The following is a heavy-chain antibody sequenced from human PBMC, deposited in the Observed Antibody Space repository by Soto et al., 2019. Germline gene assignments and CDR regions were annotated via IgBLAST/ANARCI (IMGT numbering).Heavy chain of an antibody. CDR2: INHSGST. CDR1: GGSFSGYY. V-gene: IGHV4-34*01. Sequence: SETLSLTCAVYGGSFSGYYWSWIRQPPGKGLEWIGEINHSGSTNYNPSLKIRVTISVDTSKNQFSLKLSSVTAADTAVYYCARQYYDFWSGYYTYYYYGMDVWGQGTTVTVSS. CDR3: ARQYYDFWSGYYTYYYYGMDV. J-gene: IGHJ6*02. D-gene: IGHD3-3*01.